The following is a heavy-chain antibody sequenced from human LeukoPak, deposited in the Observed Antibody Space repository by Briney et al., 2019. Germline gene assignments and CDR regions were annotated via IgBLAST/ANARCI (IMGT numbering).Heavy chain of an antibody. CDR1: GGSISSGDYY. D-gene: IGHD6-25*01. CDR3: AREGAATGFFDY. CDR2: IYYSGST. Sequence: SQTLSLTCTVSGGSISSGDYYWSWIRQPPGKGLEWIGYIYYSGSTYYNPSLKSRVTISVDTSKNQFSLKLSSVTAADTAVYYCAREGAATGFFDYWGQGTLVTVSS. J-gene: IGHJ4*02. V-gene: IGHV4-30-4*08.